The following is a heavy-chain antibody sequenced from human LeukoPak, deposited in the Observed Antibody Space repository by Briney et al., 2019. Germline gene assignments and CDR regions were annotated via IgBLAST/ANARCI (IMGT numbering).Heavy chain of an antibody. J-gene: IGHJ4*02. V-gene: IGHV3-74*01. D-gene: IGHD6-19*01. CDR2: INRDGSTT. CDR1: GFTLSDYW. Sequence: PGGSVRLSCVAYGFTLSDYWMHWVRQAPGKGLAWVSRINRDGSTTNYAESVKGRFTISRDNAKNSLYLQMNSLRAEDTAVYYCAREGSGVAGHFDYWGQGTLVTVSS. CDR3: AREGSGVAGHFDY.